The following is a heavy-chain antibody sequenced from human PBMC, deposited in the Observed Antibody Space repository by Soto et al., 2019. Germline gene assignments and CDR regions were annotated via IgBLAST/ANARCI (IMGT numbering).Heavy chain of an antibody. V-gene: IGHV3-23*01. CDR3: AQDRGWGVVSPSHDS. D-gene: IGHD2-21*01. J-gene: IGHJ4*02. CDR2: IRATGGQT. CDR1: GFTFRNFV. Sequence: EVQLLESGGGVVQPGGSLRLSCAASGFTFRNFVMCWVRQAPGKGLEWVSAIRATGGQTFYADSVKGRFTISRDNSKNMLYLQIDSLRDEDTALYFCAQDRGWGVVSPSHDSWGQGTLVTVSS.